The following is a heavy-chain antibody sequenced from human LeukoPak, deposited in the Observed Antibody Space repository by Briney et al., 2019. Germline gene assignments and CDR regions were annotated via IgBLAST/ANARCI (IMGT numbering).Heavy chain of an antibody. CDR3: ASLLLWFGELTW. CDR2: ISGSGGST. CDR1: GFTFSSYA. Sequence: GGSLRLSCAASGFTFSSYAMSWVRQAPGKGLEWVSAISGSGGSTYYADSVKGRFTISGDNSKNTLYLQMNSLRAEDTAVYYCASLLLWFGELTWWGQGTLVTVSS. J-gene: IGHJ4*02. V-gene: IGHV3-23*01. D-gene: IGHD3-10*01.